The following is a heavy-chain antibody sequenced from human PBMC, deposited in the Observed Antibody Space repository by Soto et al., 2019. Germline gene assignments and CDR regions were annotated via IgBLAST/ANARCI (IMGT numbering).Heavy chain of an antibody. Sequence: GESLKISCAASGFTFTKSVMSWVRQAPGKGLEWVSAMSGRVGFTYYADSVKGRFTISRDNSKNTLYLQMNSLRAEDTAVYYCAKDLRDAYNYPHMFDYWGQGALVTVSS. J-gene: IGHJ4*02. CDR2: MSGRVGFT. D-gene: IGHD1-1*01. CDR3: AKDLRDAYNYPHMFDY. V-gene: IGHV3-23*01. CDR1: GFTFTKSV.